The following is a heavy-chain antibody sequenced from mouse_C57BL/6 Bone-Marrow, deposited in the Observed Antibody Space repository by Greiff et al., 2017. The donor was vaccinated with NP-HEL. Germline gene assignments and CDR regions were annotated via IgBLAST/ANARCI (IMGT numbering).Heavy chain of an antibody. V-gene: IGHV1-55*01. D-gene: IGHD2-4*01. J-gene: IGHJ3*01. Sequence: QVQLQQPGAELVKPGASVKMSCKASGYTFTSYWITWVKQRPGQGLEWIGDIYPGSGSTNYNEKFKSKATLTVDTSSSTAYMPLSSLTSEDSAVYYCARREIYYDYDWFAYWGQGTLVTVSA. CDR3: ARREIYYDYDWFAY. CDR1: GYTFTSYW. CDR2: IYPGSGST.